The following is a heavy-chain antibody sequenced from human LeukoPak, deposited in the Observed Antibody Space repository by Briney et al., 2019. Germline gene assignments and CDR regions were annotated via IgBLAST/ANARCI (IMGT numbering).Heavy chain of an antibody. V-gene: IGHV3-53*01. CDR1: DFTVSRNY. J-gene: IGHJ3*01. CDR2: IYSGGST. CDR3: ARDPPNSGYALDV. Sequence: GGSLRLSCAASDFTVSRNYMSWVRQAPGKGLEWVSVIYSGGSTYYADSVKGRFTISRDNSKNTLYLQMNSLRVEDTAVYYCARDPPNSGYALDVWGQGTMVTVSS. D-gene: IGHD7-27*01.